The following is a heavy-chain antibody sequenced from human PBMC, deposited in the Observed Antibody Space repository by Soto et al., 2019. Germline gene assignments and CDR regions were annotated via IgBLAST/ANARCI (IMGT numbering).Heavy chain of an antibody. Sequence: GGSLRLSCAASGFTFSSYAMSWVRQAPGKGLEWVSAISGSGGSTYYADSVKGRFTISRDNSKNTLYLQMNSLRAEDTAVYYCANSLSVYIVASNGGQGTLVTVSS. CDR1: GFTFSSYA. CDR3: ANSLSVYIVASN. V-gene: IGHV3-23*01. D-gene: IGHD5-12*01. CDR2: ISGSGGST. J-gene: IGHJ4*02.